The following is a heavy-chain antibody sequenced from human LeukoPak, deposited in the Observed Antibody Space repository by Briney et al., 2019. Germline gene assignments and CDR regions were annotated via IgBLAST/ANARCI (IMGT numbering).Heavy chain of an antibody. D-gene: IGHD4-17*01. CDR3: ARDVHGDYGSGWFDP. Sequence: ASVKVSCKTSGGTFNNSAISWVRQAPGQGLEWLGGIMPLFGTAGYAQKFQGRVTITKDESTRTVYLELTSPTSDDTAVYYCARDVHGDYGSGWFDPWGQGTLVSVSS. J-gene: IGHJ5*02. V-gene: IGHV1-69*05. CDR1: GGTFNNSA. CDR2: IMPLFGTA.